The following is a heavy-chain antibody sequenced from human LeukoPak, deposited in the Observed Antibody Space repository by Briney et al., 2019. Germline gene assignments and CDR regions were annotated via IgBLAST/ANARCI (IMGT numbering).Heavy chain of an antibody. CDR1: GYTFTSYG. CDR2: ISAYNGNT. CDR3: AKHYGGNSGSGVFDY. J-gene: IGHJ4*02. D-gene: IGHD4-23*01. V-gene: IGHV1-18*01. Sequence: ASVKVSCKASGYTFTSYGISWVRQAPGQGLEWMGWISAYNGNTNYAQKLQGRVTMTTDTSTSTAYMELRSLRSDDTAVYYCAKHYGGNSGSGVFDYWGQGTLVTVSS.